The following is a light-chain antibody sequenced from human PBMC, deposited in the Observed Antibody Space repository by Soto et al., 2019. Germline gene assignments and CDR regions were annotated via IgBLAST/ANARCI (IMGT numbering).Light chain of an antibody. Sequence: QSVLTQPPSVSAAPGQKVTISCSGSSSNIGNNYVSWYQQLPGTAPKLLIYENNKRPSGIPDRFSGSKSGTSATLGITGLQTGDEDDYYCGTWDSSLSAYVFVTGTKVTVL. V-gene: IGLV1-51*02. J-gene: IGLJ1*01. CDR1: SSNIGNNY. CDR3: GTWDSSLSAYV. CDR2: ENN.